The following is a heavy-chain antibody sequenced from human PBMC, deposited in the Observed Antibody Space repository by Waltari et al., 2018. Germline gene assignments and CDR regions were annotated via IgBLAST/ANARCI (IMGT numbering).Heavy chain of an antibody. CDR1: GGSISSYY. J-gene: IGHJ4*02. Sequence: QVQLQESGPGLVKPSETLSLTCTVSGGSISSYYWSWIRQPPGKGLEWIGYIYDSGSTNYNPSLKSRVTISVDTSKNQFSLKLSSVTAADTAVYYCARGPGYSYGYSFDYWGQGTLVTVSS. CDR2: IYDSGST. CDR3: ARGPGYSYGYSFDY. V-gene: IGHV4-59*01. D-gene: IGHD5-18*01.